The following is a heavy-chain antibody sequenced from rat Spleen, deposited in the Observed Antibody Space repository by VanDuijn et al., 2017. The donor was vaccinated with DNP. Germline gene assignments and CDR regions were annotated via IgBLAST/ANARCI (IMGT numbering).Heavy chain of an antibody. CDR2: INKDSSTI. D-gene: IGHD1-11*01. CDR3: ARGPNYGGYSDFFDY. Sequence: EVKLVESGGGLVQPGRSLKLSCAASGFNFNDYWMDWVRQAPGKGLEWIGDINKDSSTIKYIPSLKDKFIISRDNAQNTLYLQMSKLGSEDTAIYYCARGPNYGGYSDFFDYWGQGVMVTVSS. CDR1: GFNFNDYW. V-gene: IGHV4-2*01. J-gene: IGHJ2*01.